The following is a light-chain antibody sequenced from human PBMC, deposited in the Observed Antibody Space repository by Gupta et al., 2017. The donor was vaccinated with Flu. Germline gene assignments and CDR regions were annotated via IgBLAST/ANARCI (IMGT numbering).Light chain of an antibody. CDR2: ATS. J-gene: IGKJ1*01. CDR1: KDINNW. Sequence: SSVSAAVRDRVTIPCRASKDINNWVAWYQQKPGKDPNRLIYATSRLQSGVPSRFSGSGSGTDFTLTISNLQPEDFATDYCQQDDSYPGRTFGRGTKVEIK. V-gene: IGKV1-12*01. CDR3: QQDDSYPGRT.